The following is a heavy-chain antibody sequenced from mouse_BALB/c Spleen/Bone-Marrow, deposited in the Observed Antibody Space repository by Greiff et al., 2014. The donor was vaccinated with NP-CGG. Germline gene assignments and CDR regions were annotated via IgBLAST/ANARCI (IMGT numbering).Heavy chain of an antibody. D-gene: IGHD1-2*01. CDR1: GFSLSTSGMG. V-gene: IGHV8-12*01. Sequence: SGPGILQPSQTLSLTCSFSGFSLSTSGMGVSWIRQPSGKGLEWLAHIYWDGNNCYNPSLKSLLTISKDTSSNQVFLKITSVDTADTATYYGARKDYGYSYAMDYWGQGTSVTVSA. CDR3: ARKDYGYSYAMDY. J-gene: IGHJ4*01. CDR2: IYWDGNN.